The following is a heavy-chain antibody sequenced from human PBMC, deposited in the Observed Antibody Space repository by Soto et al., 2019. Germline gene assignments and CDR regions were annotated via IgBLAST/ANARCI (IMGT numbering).Heavy chain of an antibody. CDR2: ISAYNGNT. Sequence: GATVKVSCKASGGTFSSYAISWVRQAPGQGLEWMGWISAYNGNTNYAQKLQGRVTMTTDTSTSTAYMELRSLRSDDTAVYYCARDGTDIVVVLHVTQYYYYGMAVWGKGTMVPVS. D-gene: IGHD2-15*01. J-gene: IGHJ6*04. CDR1: GGTFSSYA. V-gene: IGHV1-18*01. CDR3: ARDGTDIVVVLHVTQYYYYGMAV.